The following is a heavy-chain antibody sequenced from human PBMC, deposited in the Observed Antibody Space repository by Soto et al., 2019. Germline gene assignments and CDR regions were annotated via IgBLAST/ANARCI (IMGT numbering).Heavy chain of an antibody. D-gene: IGHD6-6*01. J-gene: IGHJ6*03. CDR1: GGTFSSYA. CDR3: ACARDIAARRNWYYDMDV. CDR2: IIPIFGTA. V-gene: IGHV1-69*13. Sequence: GASVKVSCKASGGTFSSYAISWVRQAPGQGLEWMGGIIPIFGTANYAQKFQGRVTITADESTSTAYMELSSLRSEDTAVYYCACARDIAARRNWYYDMDVWGKGTTVTVSS.